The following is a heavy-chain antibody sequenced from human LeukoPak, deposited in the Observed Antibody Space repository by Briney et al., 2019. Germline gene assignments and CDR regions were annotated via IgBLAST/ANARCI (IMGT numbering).Heavy chain of an antibody. J-gene: IGHJ4*02. D-gene: IGHD2-15*01. CDR1: GGSFSGYY. Sequence: SETLSLTCAVYGGSFSGYYWSWIRQPPGKGLEWIGEINHSGSTNYNPSLKSRVTISVDTSKNQFSLKLSSATAADTAVYYCAGNPYCSGGSCFIAADYWGQGTLVTVSS. CDR2: INHSGST. CDR3: AGNPYCSGGSCFIAADY. V-gene: IGHV4-34*01.